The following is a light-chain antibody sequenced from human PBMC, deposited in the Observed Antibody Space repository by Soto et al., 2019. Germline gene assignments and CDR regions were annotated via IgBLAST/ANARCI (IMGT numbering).Light chain of an antibody. CDR2: EVS. J-gene: IGLJ2*01. V-gene: IGLV2-14*01. CDR3: SSYTISRDVV. Sequence: QSVLTQPASVSGSPGQSITISCTGTSSDVGAYNYVSWYQQHPGKAPKLMIYEVSNRPSGVSNRFSGSKSGNTASLTISGLQAEDEAEYYCSSYTISRDVVFGGGTKLTVL. CDR1: SSDVGAYNY.